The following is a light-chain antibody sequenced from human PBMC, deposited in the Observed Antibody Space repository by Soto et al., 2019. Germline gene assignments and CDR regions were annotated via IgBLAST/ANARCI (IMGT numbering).Light chain of an antibody. CDR1: SSDVGSYNL. J-gene: IGLJ1*01. CDR3: CSYAGSVAYV. Sequence: QSVLTQPASVSGSPGQSITISCTGTSSDVGSYNLVSWYQQHPGKAPKLMMYEVTKRPSGVSNRFSGSKSGNTASLTISGLQAEDEADYYCCSYAGSVAYVFGTGTKVTVL. CDR2: EVT. V-gene: IGLV2-23*02.